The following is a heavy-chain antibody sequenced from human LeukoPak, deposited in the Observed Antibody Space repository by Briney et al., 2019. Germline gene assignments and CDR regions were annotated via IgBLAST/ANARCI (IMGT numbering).Heavy chain of an antibody. J-gene: IGHJ6*03. D-gene: IGHD6-13*01. CDR1: GDSISSYY. CDR3: ASRAAAGYYYMDV. CDR2: IYTSGST. V-gene: IGHV4-4*07. Sequence: PSETLSLTCTVSGDSISSYYGSWIRQPAGKGLEGIGRIYTSGSTNYNPSLKSRVTMSVDTSKNQFSLKLSSVTAADTAVYYCASRAAAGYYYMDVWGKGTTVTVSS.